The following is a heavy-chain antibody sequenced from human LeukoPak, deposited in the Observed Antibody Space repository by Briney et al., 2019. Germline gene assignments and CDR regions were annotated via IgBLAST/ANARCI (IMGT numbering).Heavy chain of an antibody. D-gene: IGHD5-18*01. CDR2: ISYDGSNK. CDR3: ARARSSYGYGDAFDI. V-gene: IGHV3-30*04. CDR1: GFTFSRYG. J-gene: IGHJ3*02. Sequence: PGRSLRLSCAASGFTFSRYGMHWVRQAPGKGLEWVTAISYDGSNKYYADSVKGRFTISRDNSKNTLYVQMNSLRAEDTAVYYCARARSSYGYGDAFDIWGQGTMVTVSS.